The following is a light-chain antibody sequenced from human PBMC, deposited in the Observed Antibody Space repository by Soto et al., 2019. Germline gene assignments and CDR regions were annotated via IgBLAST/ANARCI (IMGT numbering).Light chain of an antibody. CDR1: SSDVGGYNY. V-gene: IGLV2-14*03. CDR2: DVS. J-gene: IGLJ1*01. CDR3: SSYTTNTTRQLV. Sequence: QSVLTQPASVSGSPGQSITISCTGTSSDVGGYNYVSWYQHHPGKAPKLMIFDVSNRPSGVSNRFSGSKSGNTASLTISGLQPEDESDYYSSSYTTNTTRQLVFGPGTKVT.